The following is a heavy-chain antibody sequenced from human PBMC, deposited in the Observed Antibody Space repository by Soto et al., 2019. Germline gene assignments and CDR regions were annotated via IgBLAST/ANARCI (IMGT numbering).Heavy chain of an antibody. D-gene: IGHD6-25*01. V-gene: IGHV3-48*02. CDR2: ITKTSSPI. J-gene: IGHJ4*02. Sequence: EVQLVESGGGLVQPGGSLRLSCAASGFTFSSYSIDWVRQAPGKGLEWLSYITKTSSPIYYADSVKGRFTVSRDNAKNSVYLQMNSLRDEDTAVYYCARLYTSGWYLDYWGRGTLVTVSS. CDR3: ARLYTSGWYLDY. CDR1: GFTFSSYS.